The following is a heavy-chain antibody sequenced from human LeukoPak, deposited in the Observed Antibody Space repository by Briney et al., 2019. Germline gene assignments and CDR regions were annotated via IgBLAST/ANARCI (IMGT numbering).Heavy chain of an antibody. D-gene: IGHD5-18*01. J-gene: IGHJ4*02. CDR3: ARVDWGYSSFDY. Sequence: SETLSLTCTVSGGSISSNYWSWIRQPPGKGLEWIGNVHYSGTANYNPSLESRAAIFVATSKNQFSLNLTSVVAADTAIYYCARVDWGYSSFDYWGQGTPVTVSS. V-gene: IGHV4-59*01. CDR1: GGSISSNY. CDR2: VHYSGTA.